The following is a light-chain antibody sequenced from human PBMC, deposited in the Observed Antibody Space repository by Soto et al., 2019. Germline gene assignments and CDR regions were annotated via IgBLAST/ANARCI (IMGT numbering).Light chain of an antibody. CDR3: MQALQTPRT. CDR2: WGS. CDR1: QSLLHSNGYNY. J-gene: IGKJ2*01. V-gene: IGKV2-28*01. Sequence: DSVMTQSPLSLPVTPGEPASISCRSSQSLLHSNGYNYLDWYLQKPGQSPQLLIYWGSNRAFGVPDRFSGSGSGTDFALKISRVEAGDVGVYYCMQALQTPRTFGQGTKLEIK.